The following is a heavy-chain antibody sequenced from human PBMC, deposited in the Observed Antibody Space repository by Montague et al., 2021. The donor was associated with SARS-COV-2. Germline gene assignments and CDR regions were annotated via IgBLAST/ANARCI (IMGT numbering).Heavy chain of an antibody. Sequence: SLRLSCAASGFTFSSYGMHWVRQAPGKGLEWVAVIWYDGSNKYYADSVKGRFTISRDNSKNTLYLQMNSLRAEDTAVYYCARGGSGYSSGWYGYYYYGMDVWGQGTTVTVSS. CDR1: GFTFSSYG. CDR3: ARGGSGYSSGWYGYYYYGMDV. V-gene: IGHV3-33*01. CDR2: IWYDGSNK. D-gene: IGHD6-19*01. J-gene: IGHJ6*02.